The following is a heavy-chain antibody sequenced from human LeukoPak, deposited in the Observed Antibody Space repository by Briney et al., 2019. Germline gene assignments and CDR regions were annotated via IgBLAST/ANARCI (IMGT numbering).Heavy chain of an antibody. J-gene: IGHJ4*02. CDR3: TCRRGSPYRFDY. Sequence: SVKVSCKASGGTFSSYAISWVRQAPGQGLEWMGGIIPIFGTANYAQKFQGRVTITADESTSTAYMELSSLRSEDTAVYYCTCRRGSPYRFDYWGQGTLVTVSS. D-gene: IGHD3-10*01. V-gene: IGHV1-69*13. CDR2: IIPIFGTA. CDR1: GGTFSSYA.